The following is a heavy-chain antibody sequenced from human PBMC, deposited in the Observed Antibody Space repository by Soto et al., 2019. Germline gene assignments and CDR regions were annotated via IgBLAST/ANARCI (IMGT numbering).Heavy chain of an antibody. Sequence: QVQLVESGGGVVQPGRSLRLSCAASGFTFNSYGMHWVRQGPGNGLEWGAFISYDSTKTNYADSVKGRFTISRDNSNSALYVQMNSLTGEDTAVYYCARTRSAWSDFHYYSLDVWGQGTTVTVSS. CDR2: ISYDSTKT. V-gene: IGHV3-30*03. CDR3: ARTRSAWSDFHYYSLDV. D-gene: IGHD1-26*01. J-gene: IGHJ6*02. CDR1: GFTFNSYG.